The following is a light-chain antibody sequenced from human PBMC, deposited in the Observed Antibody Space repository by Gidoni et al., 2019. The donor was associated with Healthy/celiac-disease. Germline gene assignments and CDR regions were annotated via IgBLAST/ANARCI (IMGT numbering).Light chain of an antibody. J-gene: IGKJ2*01. Sequence: DIQITQSPSTLSASVGDRVTITCRASQSISSWLAWYQQKPGKAPKLLIYDASSLESGVPSRFSGSGSGTEFTLTISSLQPDDFATYYCQQYNSYSYTFGQGTKLEIK. CDR3: QQYNSYSYT. CDR1: QSISSW. V-gene: IGKV1-5*01. CDR2: DAS.